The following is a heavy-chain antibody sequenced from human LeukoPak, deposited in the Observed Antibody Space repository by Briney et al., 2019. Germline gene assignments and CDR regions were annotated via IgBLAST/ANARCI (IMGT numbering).Heavy chain of an antibody. V-gene: IGHV4-59*01. Sequence: SETLSLTCTVSGGSISSYYWSWTRQPPGKGLEWIGYIYYSGSTNYNPSLKSRVTISVDTSKNQFSLKLSSVTAADTAVYYCARDPLYYYDSSGYQGWYFDLWGRGTLVTVSS. D-gene: IGHD3-22*01. J-gene: IGHJ2*01. CDR2: IYYSGST. CDR1: GGSISSYY. CDR3: ARDPLYYYDSSGYQGWYFDL.